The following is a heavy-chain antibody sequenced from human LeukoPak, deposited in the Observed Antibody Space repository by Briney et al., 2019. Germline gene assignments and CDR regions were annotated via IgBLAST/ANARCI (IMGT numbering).Heavy chain of an antibody. CDR1: RFTFSACG. CDR2: ISFDGSHK. V-gene: IGHV3-30*18. D-gene: IGHD1-1*01. Sequence: GGSLRLSCAAARFTFSACGMHWVRQAPGKGLEWVAAISFDGSHKYYADSVKGRFTISRDNSMNTLYLQMNSLRAEDTAVYYCAKGTAVDRQYFENWGQGTLVTVSS. CDR3: AKGTAVDRQYFEN. J-gene: IGHJ4*02.